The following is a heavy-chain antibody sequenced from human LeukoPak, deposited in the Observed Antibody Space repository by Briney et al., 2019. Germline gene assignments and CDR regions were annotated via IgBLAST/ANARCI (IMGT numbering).Heavy chain of an antibody. CDR1: GFTFDDYA. CDR2: ISWNSGSI. J-gene: IGHJ4*02. V-gene: IGHV3-9*01. Sequence: QPGGSLRLSCAASGFTFDDYAMHWVRQAPGKGLEWVSGISWNSGSIGYADSVKGRFTISRDNSKNTLYLQMNSLRVEDTAVYYCARHREISTRDFEYWGQGTLVTVSS. CDR3: ARHREISTRDFEY. D-gene: IGHD1-14*01.